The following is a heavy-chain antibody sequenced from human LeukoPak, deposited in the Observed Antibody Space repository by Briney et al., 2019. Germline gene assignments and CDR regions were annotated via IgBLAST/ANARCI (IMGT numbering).Heavy chain of an antibody. V-gene: IGHV3-23*01. J-gene: IGHJ4*02. Sequence: PAGGSLRLSCVASGFTFSSYAMSWARQAPGKGLEWVSAISSSDGYTYYTDSVKGRSTISRDNSRNTVSLQMNSLRAEDTAVYYCAKTLHYGHFGKFDSWGQGTLVTVSS. CDR3: AKTLHYGHFGKFDS. CDR1: GFTFSSYA. CDR2: ISSSDGYT. D-gene: IGHD4-17*01.